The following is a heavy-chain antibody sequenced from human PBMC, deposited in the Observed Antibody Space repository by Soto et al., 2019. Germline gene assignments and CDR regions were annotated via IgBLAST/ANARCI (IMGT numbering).Heavy chain of an antibody. Sequence: GSLRLSCAASGFTFSSYWMSWDRQAPGKGLEWVANIKQDGSEKYYVDSVKGRFTISRDNAKNSLYLQMNSLRAEDTAVYYCARTYYDILTGYQYYFDYWGQGTLVTGSS. V-gene: IGHV3-7*05. D-gene: IGHD3-9*01. CDR3: ARTYYDILTGYQYYFDY. J-gene: IGHJ4*02. CDR1: GFTFSSYW. CDR2: IKQDGSEK.